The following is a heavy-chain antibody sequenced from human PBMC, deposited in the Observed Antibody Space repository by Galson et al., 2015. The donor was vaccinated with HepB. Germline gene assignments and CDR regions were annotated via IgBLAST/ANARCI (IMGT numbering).Heavy chain of an antibody. D-gene: IGHD5-18*01. CDR2: IYPGDSDT. Sequence: KVSCKASGYTFTSYWIGWVRQMPGKGLEWMGIIYPGDSDTRYSPSFQGQVTISADKSISTAYLQWSSLKASDTAMYYCARLGERGYSYQTGAFDIWGQGTMVTVSS. CDR3: ARLGERGYSYQTGAFDI. V-gene: IGHV5-51*01. CDR1: GYTFTSYW. J-gene: IGHJ3*02.